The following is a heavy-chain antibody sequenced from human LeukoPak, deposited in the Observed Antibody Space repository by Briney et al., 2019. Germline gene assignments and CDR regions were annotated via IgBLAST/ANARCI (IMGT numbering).Heavy chain of an antibody. Sequence: SETLSLTCSVSGGSLSITSYYWGWIRQPPRKGLEWIGTIYYSGNTFYNPSLESRVTISVDTSKNQFSLKLNSVTAADTAVYYCAREDGSNGWHSDYWGQGTLVTISS. CDR1: GGSLSITSYY. V-gene: IGHV4-39*07. J-gene: IGHJ4*02. CDR3: AREDGSNGWHSDY. CDR2: IYYSGNT. D-gene: IGHD6-19*01.